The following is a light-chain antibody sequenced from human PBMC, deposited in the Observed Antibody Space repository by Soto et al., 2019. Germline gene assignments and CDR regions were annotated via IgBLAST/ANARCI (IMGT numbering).Light chain of an antibody. CDR1: HIVLSSCDYRSY. CDR2: WAS. J-gene: IGKJ1*01. Sequence: DIVMTQSPDSLAVSLGEMAAVICESSHIVLSSCDYRSYVSLYHQRPGQPPRLLIYWASIRESGVPDRFSGSGSGTFFTLTISSLQDEDVAVYYCQQFFMTPWTFGQGTKVDI. V-gene: IGKV4-1*01. CDR3: QQFFMTPWT.